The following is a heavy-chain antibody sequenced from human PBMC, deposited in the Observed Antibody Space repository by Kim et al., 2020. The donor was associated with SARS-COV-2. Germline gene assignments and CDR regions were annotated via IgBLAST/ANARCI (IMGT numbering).Heavy chain of an antibody. D-gene: IGHD3-9*01. J-gene: IGHJ4*02. CDR3: ARVHYDILTGYHY. CDR1: GYTFTSYA. CDR2: INAGNDKT. V-gene: IGHV1-3*01. Sequence: ASVKVSCKASGYTFTSYAIHWVRQAPGQRLEWMGWINAGNDKTKYSQKFQGRVTITRDTSASTTYMELSSLRSEDTAVYYCARVHYDILTGYHYWVQGTL.